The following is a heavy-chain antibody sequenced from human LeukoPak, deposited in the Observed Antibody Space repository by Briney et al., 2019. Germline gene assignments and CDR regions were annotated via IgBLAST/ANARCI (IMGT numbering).Heavy chain of an antibody. CDR2: ISSSGSTI. CDR3: ARGSPDFWSPYNWFDP. D-gene: IGHD3-3*01. J-gene: IGHJ5*02. CDR1: GFTFSDYY. Sequence: GGSLRLSCAASGFTFSDYYMSWIRQAPGKGLECVSYISSSGSTIYYADSVKGRFTISRDNAKNSLYLQMNSLRAEDTAVYYCARGSPDFWSPYNWFDPWDQGTLVTVSS. V-gene: IGHV3-11*04.